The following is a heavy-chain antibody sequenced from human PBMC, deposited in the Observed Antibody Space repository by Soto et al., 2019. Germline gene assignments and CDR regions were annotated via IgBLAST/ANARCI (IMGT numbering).Heavy chain of an antibody. J-gene: IGHJ4*02. CDR1: GYNFINYG. Sequence: GASVKVSCKASGYNFINYGITGVLQSPGQGLEWMGRISVHNGNTNYAQKLQGRVTMTTDTSTSTAYMELRSLRSDDTAVYYCVRDLDGSGSYYTDYWGPGTLVTVSS. D-gene: IGHD3-10*01. CDR2: ISVHNGNT. V-gene: IGHV1-18*01. CDR3: VRDLDGSGSYYTDY.